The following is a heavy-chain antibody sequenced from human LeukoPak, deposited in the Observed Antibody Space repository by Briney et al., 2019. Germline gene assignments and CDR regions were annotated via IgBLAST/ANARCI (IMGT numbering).Heavy chain of an antibody. Sequence: ASVKVSCKASGYTFTGYYMHWVRQAPGQGLEWMGWINPNSGGTNYAQKFQGRVTMTRDTSISTAYMELSRLRSDDTAVYYCARSGSYGSGSYNWFDPWGQGTLVTVSS. CDR1: GYTFTGYY. D-gene: IGHD3-10*01. CDR2: INPNSGGT. CDR3: ARSGSYGSGSYNWFDP. J-gene: IGHJ5*02. V-gene: IGHV1-2*02.